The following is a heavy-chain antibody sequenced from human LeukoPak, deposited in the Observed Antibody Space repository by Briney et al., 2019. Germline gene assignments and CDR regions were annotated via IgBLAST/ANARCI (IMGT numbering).Heavy chain of an antibody. V-gene: IGHV4-59*01. D-gene: IGHD5-18*01. CDR1: GGSISSYY. Sequence: SETLSLTCTVSGGSISSYYWSWIRQPPGKGLEWIGSISYSGSTNYNPSLESRVTISVDTSKNQISLKLSSVTAADTTVYYCARAPERWYSYGSYTYYYMDVWGKGTTVTVSS. CDR2: ISYSGST. J-gene: IGHJ6*03. CDR3: ARAPERWYSYGSYTYYYMDV.